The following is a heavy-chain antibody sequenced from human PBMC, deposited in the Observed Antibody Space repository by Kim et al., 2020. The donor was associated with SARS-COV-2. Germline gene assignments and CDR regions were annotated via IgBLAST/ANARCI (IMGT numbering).Heavy chain of an antibody. Sequence: SVKGRFTISRDNSKNTLYLQMNSLRAEDTAVYYCARAAAGGSGPTGAFDIWGQGTMVTVSS. CDR3: ARAAAGGSGPTGAFDI. V-gene: IGHV3-30*07. D-gene: IGHD6-19*01. J-gene: IGHJ3*02.